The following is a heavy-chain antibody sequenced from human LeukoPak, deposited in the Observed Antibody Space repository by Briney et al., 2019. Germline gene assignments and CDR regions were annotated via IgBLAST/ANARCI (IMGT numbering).Heavy chain of an antibody. V-gene: IGHV3-23*01. CDR3: ARGGVDYYGSGTYYLMYYFDY. D-gene: IGHD3-10*01. J-gene: IGHJ4*02. CDR1: GFTFSDYY. CDR2: ISGSGGAT. Sequence: GGSLRLSCAASGFTFSDYYMSWIRQVPGKGLEWVSGISGSGGATYYADSVKGRFTISRDDPHNTLYLQMNSLRAEDTAVYFCARGGVDYYGSGTYYLMYYFDYWGQGALVTVSS.